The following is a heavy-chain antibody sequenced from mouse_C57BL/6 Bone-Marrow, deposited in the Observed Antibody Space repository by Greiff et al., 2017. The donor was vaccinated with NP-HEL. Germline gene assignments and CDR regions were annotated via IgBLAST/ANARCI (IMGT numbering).Heavy chain of an antibody. J-gene: IGHJ3*01. CDR3: ARSYYDGAWFAY. CDR2: IDPSDSYT. Sequence: VQLQQPGAELVKPGASVKLSCKASGYTFTSYWMQWVKQRPGQGLEWIGEIDPSDSYTNYNQKFKGKATLTVDTSSSTAYMQLSSLTSEDSAVYYCARSYYDGAWFAYWGQGTLVTVSA. V-gene: IGHV1-50*01. D-gene: IGHD1-1*01. CDR1: GYTFTSYW.